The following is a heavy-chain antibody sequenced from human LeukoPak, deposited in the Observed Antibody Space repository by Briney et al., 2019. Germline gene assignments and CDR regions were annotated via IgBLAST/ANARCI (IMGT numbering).Heavy chain of an antibody. Sequence: PGGSLRLSCSASGFTFSNYAMHWVRQAPGKGLEFVSGISSTGGSTNYPDSVKDRFSISRDNSKNTLYLQMTSLRADDTAVYYCVKDQHCSTTSCATRTGFDPWGQGTSVTVSS. V-gene: IGHV3-64D*06. CDR3: VKDQHCSTTSCATRTGFDP. CDR1: GFTFSNYA. CDR2: ISSTGGST. D-gene: IGHD2-2*01. J-gene: IGHJ5*02.